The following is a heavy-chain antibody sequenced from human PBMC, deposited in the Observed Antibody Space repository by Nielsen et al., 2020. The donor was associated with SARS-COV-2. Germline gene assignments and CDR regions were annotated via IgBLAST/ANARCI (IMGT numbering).Heavy chain of an antibody. CDR1: GGSISSGDYY. V-gene: IGHV4-30-4*01. J-gene: IGHJ4*02. CDR2: IYYSGST. D-gene: IGHD1-14*01. Sequence: SETLSLTCTVSGGSISSGDYYWSWIRQPPGKGLEWIGYIYYSGSTYYNPSLKSRVTISVDTSKNQFSLKLSSVTAADTAVYYCARDPRWVPGLDYWGQGTLVTVSS. CDR3: ARDPRWVPGLDY.